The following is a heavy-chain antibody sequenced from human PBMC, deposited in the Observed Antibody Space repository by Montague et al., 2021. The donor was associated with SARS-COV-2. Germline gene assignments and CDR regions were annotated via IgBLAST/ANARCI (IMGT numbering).Heavy chain of an antibody. J-gene: IGHJ4*02. CDR2: ISNDGSNK. D-gene: IGHD1-26*01. CDR3: ARESGSFHDGGYFDY. Sequence: SLRLSCAASGFYFSYAMHWVRQAPGKGLEWVALISNDGSNKHYADSVKGRFTISRDNSKSTLYLQMNSLRTEDMAVYYCARESGSFHDGGYFDYWGQGSLVTVSS. CDR1: GFYFSYA. V-gene: IGHV3-30*04.